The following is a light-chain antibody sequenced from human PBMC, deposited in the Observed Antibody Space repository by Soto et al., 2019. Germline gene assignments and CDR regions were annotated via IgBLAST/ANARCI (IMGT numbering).Light chain of an antibody. CDR2: SSN. J-gene: IGLJ2*01. CDR3: AAWDDSLNGPV. V-gene: IGLV1-44*01. Sequence: QSVLIQPPSASGTPGQRVTISCSGSSSNIGSNAVNWYQQLPGAAPKLLIYSSNQRPSGVPDRFSGSTSGTSASLAISGLQSEDEADYYCAAWDDSLNGPVFGGGTKLTVL. CDR1: SSNIGSNA.